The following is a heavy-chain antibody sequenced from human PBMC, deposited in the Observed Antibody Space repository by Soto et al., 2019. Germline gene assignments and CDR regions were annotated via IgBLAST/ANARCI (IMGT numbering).Heavy chain of an antibody. CDR1: GGSFRGYY. D-gene: IGHD3-22*01. CDR2: ISHSGRS. CDR3: ARAGDSSGYADD. V-gene: IGHV4-34*01. J-gene: IGHJ4*02. Sequence: SETLSLTCAVYGGSFRGYYWTWIRQPPGKGLEWIGEISHSGRSNYNPSLKSRVTISVNTSNNQLSLKLSSVTAADTAMYFCARAGDSSGYADDWGQGTLVTVSS.